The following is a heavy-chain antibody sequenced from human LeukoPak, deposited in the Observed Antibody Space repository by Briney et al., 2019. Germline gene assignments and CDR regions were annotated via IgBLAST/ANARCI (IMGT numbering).Heavy chain of an antibody. Sequence: ASVKVSCKASGYTFTRYYMHWVRQAPGQGLEWMGWINPNSGGTNYAQKFQGRVTMTRETSISTAYMELSRLRSDDTAVYYCARVAGAAAPFEYWGQGTLVTVSS. CDR1: GYTFTRYY. CDR2: INPNSGGT. J-gene: IGHJ4*02. V-gene: IGHV1-2*02. CDR3: ARVAGAAAPFEY. D-gene: IGHD6-13*01.